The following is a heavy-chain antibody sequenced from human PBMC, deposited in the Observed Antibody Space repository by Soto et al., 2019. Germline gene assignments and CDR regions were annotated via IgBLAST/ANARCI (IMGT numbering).Heavy chain of an antibody. CDR2: ISSSSSYI. Sequence: EVQLVESGGGLVKPGGSLRLSCAASGFTFSSYSMNWVRQAPGKGLEWVSSISSSSSYIYYADSVKGRFTISRDNAKNSLYLQMNSLRAEDTAVYYCARDPYYYDSSGYYAARYYGMDVWGQGTTVTVSS. V-gene: IGHV3-21*01. D-gene: IGHD3-22*01. CDR1: GFTFSSYS. J-gene: IGHJ6*02. CDR3: ARDPYYYDSSGYYAARYYGMDV.